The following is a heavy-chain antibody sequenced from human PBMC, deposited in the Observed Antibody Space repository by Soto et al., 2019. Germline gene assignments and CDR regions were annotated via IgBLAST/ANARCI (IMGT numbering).Heavy chain of an antibody. J-gene: IGHJ6*02. CDR1: GGSISSYY. CDR3: ARQGFGPLHGLVDV. Sequence: QVQLQESGPGLVKPSETLSLSCTVSGGSISSYYWSWFRQSPGKRMEWIGYVHHSWGSSYNPSLQSRVALPLAPSKRQFSLKVTSVTATDTAVYYCARQGFGPLHGLVDVWGQGPTVTVSS. D-gene: IGHD3-10*01. CDR2: VHHSWGS. V-gene: IGHV4-59*08.